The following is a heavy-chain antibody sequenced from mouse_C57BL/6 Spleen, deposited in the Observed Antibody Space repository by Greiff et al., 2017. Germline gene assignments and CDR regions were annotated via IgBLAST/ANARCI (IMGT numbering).Heavy chain of an antibody. CDR1: GFTFSDYG. CDR2: ISSGSSTI. CDR3: ARQGQLYYDYDGWYFDV. Sequence: EVKLMESGGGLVKPGGSLKLSCAASGFTFSDYGMHWVRQAPEKGLEWVAYISSGSSTINYADTVKGHITISRDNAKNTLFLQMTSVRSEDTAMYYCARQGQLYYDYDGWYFDVWGTGTTVTVSS. V-gene: IGHV5-17*01. J-gene: IGHJ1*03. D-gene: IGHD2-4*01.